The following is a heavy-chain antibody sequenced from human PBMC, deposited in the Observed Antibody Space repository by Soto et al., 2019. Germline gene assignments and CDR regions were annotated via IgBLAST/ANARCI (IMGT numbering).Heavy chain of an antibody. CDR3: ARGVSGWSPFDF. Sequence: QVQLVQSGAEVKKPGASVKVSCKASGYTFTDYYVHWVRQAPGQGLEWMGLINTNSGVTNFAQKFQGWVTLTRDTSVNTAYMELNRLKSDDTAVFFCARGVSGWSPFDFWGQGTLVTVSS. J-gene: IGHJ4*02. V-gene: IGHV1-2*04. CDR1: GYTFTDYY. D-gene: IGHD6-19*01. CDR2: INTNSGVT.